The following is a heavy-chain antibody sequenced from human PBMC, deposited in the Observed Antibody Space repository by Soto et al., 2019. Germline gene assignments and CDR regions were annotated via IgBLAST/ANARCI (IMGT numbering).Heavy chain of an antibody. CDR3: CVVKRLDQYSTSGYWFDP. CDR1: GFTFSHAW. J-gene: IGHJ5*02. D-gene: IGHD2-15*01. V-gene: IGHV3-15*01. Sequence: GGSLRLSCAASGFTFSHAWMSWVRQAPGKGLEWVGRIKSKADGETKDYGAPVRGRFTISRDDAKDTLYLQMNSLRIEDTAVHYCCVVKRLDQYSTSGYWFDPWGPGTLVTVSS. CDR2: IKSKADGETK.